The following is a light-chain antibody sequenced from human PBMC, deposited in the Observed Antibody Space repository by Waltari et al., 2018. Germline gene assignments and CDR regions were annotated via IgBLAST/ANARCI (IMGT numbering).Light chain of an antibody. CDR3: QQYGSSPT. V-gene: IGKV3-20*01. Sequence: EIVLTQSPGTVSLSPGERATLSGRASQRVTNNYLAWYQQKPGLPPRLLMDGASTRASGIPDRFSGSGSGTDFTLTFSRLEPEDCAVYFCQQYGSSPTFGQGTRLEIK. CDR2: GAS. J-gene: IGKJ5*01. CDR1: QRVTNNY.